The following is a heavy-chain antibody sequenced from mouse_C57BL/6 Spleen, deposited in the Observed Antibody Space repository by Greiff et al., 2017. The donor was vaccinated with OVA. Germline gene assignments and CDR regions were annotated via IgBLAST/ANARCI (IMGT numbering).Heavy chain of an antibody. CDR3: ALPQDPSNCGAMDY. Sequence: VQLQQPGAELVKPGASVKLSCKASGYTFTSYWMQWVKQRPGQGLEWIGEIDPSDSYTNYNQKFKGKATLTVDTSSSTAYMQLSSLTSEDSAVXYCALPQDPSNCGAMDYWGQGTSVTVSS. CDR2: IDPSDSYT. D-gene: IGHD2-5*01. J-gene: IGHJ4*01. V-gene: IGHV1-50*01. CDR1: GYTFTSYW.